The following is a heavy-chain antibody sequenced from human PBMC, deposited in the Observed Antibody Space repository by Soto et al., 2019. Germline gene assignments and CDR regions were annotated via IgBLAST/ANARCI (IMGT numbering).Heavy chain of an antibody. CDR3: ASHTQGADY. Sequence: QVQLVESGGGVVQPGRSLRLSCAASGFTFSSYGMHWVRQAPGKGLEWVAVISYDGSNKYYADSVKGRFTISRDNSKNTLYLQMNSLRAEDTAVYYCASHTQGADYWGQGTLVTVSS. CDR1: GFTFSSYG. CDR2: ISYDGSNK. J-gene: IGHJ4*02. V-gene: IGHV3-30*03.